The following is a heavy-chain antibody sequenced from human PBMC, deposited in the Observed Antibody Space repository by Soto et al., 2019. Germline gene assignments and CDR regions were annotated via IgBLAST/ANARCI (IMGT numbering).Heavy chain of an antibody. J-gene: IGHJ6*02. Sequence: EVQLVESGGDLEQPGRSLRLSCAASGFTFDDYAMHWVRQAPGKGLEWVSGISWNSGNIGYADSVKGRFTISRDNTKNSLYLQMNSLRPEDTALYYCAKDRYDYYGSGSNYGMDVWGQGTTVTVSS. CDR1: GFTFDDYA. CDR2: ISWNSGNI. CDR3: AKDRYDYYGSGSNYGMDV. D-gene: IGHD3-10*01. V-gene: IGHV3-9*01.